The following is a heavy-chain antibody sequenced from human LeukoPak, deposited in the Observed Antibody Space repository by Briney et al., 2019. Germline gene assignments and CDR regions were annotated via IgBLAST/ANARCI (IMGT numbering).Heavy chain of an antibody. CDR3: ARGGRVGATVFDY. D-gene: IGHD1-26*01. J-gene: IGHJ4*02. V-gene: IGHV3-21*01. Sequence: GGPLRLSCGASGFTFSSYSMHWVRQAPGKGLEWISSISSGNNYIYYADSLKGRFTISRDNAKNSLYLQMNSLRAEDTAVYYRARGGRVGATVFDYWGQGTLVTVSS. CDR2: ISSGNNYI. CDR1: GFTFSSYS.